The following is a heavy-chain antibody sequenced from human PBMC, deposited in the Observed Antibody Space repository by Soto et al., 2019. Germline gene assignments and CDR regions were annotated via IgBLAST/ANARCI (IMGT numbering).Heavy chain of an antibody. V-gene: IGHV3-43*01. CDR3: AKDIIPESSGGYYYGMDV. J-gene: IGHJ6*02. CDR2: ISWDGGST. CDR1: GFTFDDYT. Sequence: GGSLRLSCAASGFTFDDYTMHWVRQAPGKGLEWVSLISWDGGSTYYADSVKGRFTISRDNSKNSLYLQMNSLRTEDTALYYCAKDIIPESSGGYYYGMDVWGQGTTVTVSS. D-gene: IGHD6-19*01.